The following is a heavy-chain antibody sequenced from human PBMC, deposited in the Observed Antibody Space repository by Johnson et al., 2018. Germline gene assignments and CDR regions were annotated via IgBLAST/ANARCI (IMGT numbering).Heavy chain of an antibody. CDR3: AKGPPTYYFWSGYNIRRYYGLDV. Sequence: VQLVESGGGVVQAGRSLRLSCAASGLIFSGYGMHWVRQAPGKGLEWVAVISNDGDNKYYAESVKGRFTISRDNSKNTLYLQMDSLRVEETAVYFCAKGPPTYYFWSGYNIRRYYGLDVWGQGTTVPVSS. CDR1: GLIFSGYG. J-gene: IGHJ6*02. CDR2: ISNDGDNK. D-gene: IGHD3-3*01. V-gene: IGHV3-30*18.